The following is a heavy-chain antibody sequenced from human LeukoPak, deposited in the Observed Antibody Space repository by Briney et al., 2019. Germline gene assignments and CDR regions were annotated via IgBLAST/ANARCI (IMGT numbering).Heavy chain of an antibody. CDR1: GYTFTSYY. CDR3: ARDLFARRITIFGVVPGY. J-gene: IGHJ4*02. Sequence: ASVKVSCTASGYTFTSYYMHWVRQAPGQGLEWMGIINPSGGSTSYAQKFQGRVTMTTDTSTSTAYMELRSLRSDDTAVYYCARDLFARRITIFGVVPGYWGQGTLVTVSS. V-gene: IGHV1-46*01. CDR2: INPSGGST. D-gene: IGHD3-3*01.